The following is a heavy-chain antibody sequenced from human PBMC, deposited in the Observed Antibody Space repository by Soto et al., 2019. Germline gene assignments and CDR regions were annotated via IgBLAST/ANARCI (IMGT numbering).Heavy chain of an antibody. J-gene: IGHJ4*02. Sequence: GSLRLSCAASGVTCIDYYMSWIRQAPGKGLGWVSYISSSGSTIYYADSVKGRFTISRDNAKNSLYLQMNSLRAEDTAVYYCARSHLYYDSSGYPDYWGQGTLVTVSS. V-gene: IGHV3-11*01. CDR1: GVTCIDYY. CDR2: ISSSGSTI. CDR3: ARSHLYYDSSGYPDY. D-gene: IGHD3-22*01.